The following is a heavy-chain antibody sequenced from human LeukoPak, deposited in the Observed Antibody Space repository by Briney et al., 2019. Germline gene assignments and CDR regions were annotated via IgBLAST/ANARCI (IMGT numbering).Heavy chain of an antibody. J-gene: IGHJ4*02. Sequence: ASVKVSCKASGGTFSSYAISWVRQAPGQGLEWMGRIIPILGIANYAQKFQDRVTITADKSTSTAYMELSSLRSEDTAVYYCARDWGYYYDSSGYSGDYWGQGTLVTVSS. V-gene: IGHV1-69*04. CDR1: GGTFSSYA. D-gene: IGHD3-22*01. CDR3: ARDWGYYYDSSGYSGDY. CDR2: IIPILGIA.